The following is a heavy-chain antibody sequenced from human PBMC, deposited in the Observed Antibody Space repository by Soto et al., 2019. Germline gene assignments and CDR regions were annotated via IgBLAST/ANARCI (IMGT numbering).Heavy chain of an antibody. CDR3: ARVWTTVTNWFDP. D-gene: IGHD4-17*01. CDR2: IYHSGST. V-gene: IGHV4-4*02. Sequence: SETLCLTCAVSGGSIDDTDGWSWVRQPPGKGLEWIGEIYHSGSTNYNPSLKSRVTISVDKSKNQFSLKLSSVTAADTAVYYCARVWTTVTNWFDPWGQGTLVTVSS. J-gene: IGHJ5*02. CDR1: GGSIDDTDG.